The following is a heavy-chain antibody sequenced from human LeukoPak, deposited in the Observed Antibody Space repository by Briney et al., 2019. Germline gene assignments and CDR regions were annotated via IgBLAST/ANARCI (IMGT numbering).Heavy chain of an antibody. CDR2: ISGGSNT. CDR3: AKAPSGSYVPFEF. V-gene: IGHV3-23*01. D-gene: IGHD1-26*01. CDR1: GFTFSSHV. J-gene: IGHJ4*02. Sequence: GSLRLSCAASGFTFSSHVMNWVRQAPGKGLEWVSVISGGSNTYYADSVKGRFTISRDNSKNTLYLQMNSLRAEDTAVYYCAKAPSGSYVPFEFWGQGTLVTVSS.